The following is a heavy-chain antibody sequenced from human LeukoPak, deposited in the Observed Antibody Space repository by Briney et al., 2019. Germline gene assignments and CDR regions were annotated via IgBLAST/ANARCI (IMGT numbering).Heavy chain of an antibody. CDR2: IYYSGST. CDR3: ARGCYDFWSGYDADWFDP. V-gene: IGHV4-59*12. D-gene: IGHD3-3*01. CDR1: GGSISSYY. Sequence: SETLSLTCTVSGGSISSYYWSWIRQPPGKGLEWIGYIYYSGSTNYNPSLKSRVTISVDTSKNQFSLKLSSVTAADTAVYYCARGCYDFWSGYDADWFDPWGQGTLVTVSS. J-gene: IGHJ5*02.